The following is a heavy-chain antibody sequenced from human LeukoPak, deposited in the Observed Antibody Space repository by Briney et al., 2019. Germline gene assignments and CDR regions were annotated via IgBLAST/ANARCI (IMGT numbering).Heavy chain of an antibody. D-gene: IGHD4-23*01. CDR3: AKWGVATDYYYYVMDV. Sequence: PGGSLRLSCAASGFTFSSYGMHWVRQAPGKGLEWVAVISYDGSNKYYADSVKGRFTISRDNSKNTLYLQMNSLRAEDTAVYYCAKWGVATDYYYYVMDVWGQGTTVTVSS. V-gene: IGHV3-30*18. J-gene: IGHJ6*02. CDR2: ISYDGSNK. CDR1: GFTFSSYG.